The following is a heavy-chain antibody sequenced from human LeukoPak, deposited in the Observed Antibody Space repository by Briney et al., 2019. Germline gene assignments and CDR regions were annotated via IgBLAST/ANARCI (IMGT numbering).Heavy chain of an antibody. Sequence: ASVKVSYKASGYTFTDNFMHYVRQAPGHGLEWMGWINPYSGLTNSAQKFQGRVTMTRDTSIHTVYLELRRLSSDDAAVYFCARALRLANDALDIWGQGTMVTVSS. CDR3: ARALRLANDALDI. CDR1: GYTFTDNF. CDR2: INPYSGLT. J-gene: IGHJ3*02. V-gene: IGHV1-2*02.